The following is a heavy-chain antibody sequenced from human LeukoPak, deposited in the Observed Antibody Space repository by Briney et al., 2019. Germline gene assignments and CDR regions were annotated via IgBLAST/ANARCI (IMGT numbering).Heavy chain of an antibody. D-gene: IGHD3-3*01. CDR1: GYTFTSHG. CDR3: ARIRFLEWLLSD. Sequence: ASVKVSCKASGYTFTSHGISWVRQAPGQGLEWMGWISAYNGNTNYAQKLQGRVTMTTDTSTSTAYMELRSLRSDDTAVYYCARIRFLEWLLSDWGQGTLVTVSS. J-gene: IGHJ4*02. CDR2: ISAYNGNT. V-gene: IGHV1-18*01.